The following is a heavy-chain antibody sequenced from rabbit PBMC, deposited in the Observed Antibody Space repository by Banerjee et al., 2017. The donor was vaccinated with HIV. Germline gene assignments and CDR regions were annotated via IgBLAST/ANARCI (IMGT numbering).Heavy chain of an antibody. Sequence: QEQLVESGGGLVQPEGSLTLTCTASGFDFSSNAMCWVRQAPGKGLEYIGWIDTGGSAYYASWVNGRFTISKTSSTTMTLQMTSLTDADTATYFCARAYVIGGTRLDLWGPGTLVTVS. CDR2: IDTGGSA. J-gene: IGHJ3*01. D-gene: IGHD1-1*01. V-gene: IGHV1S47*01. CDR1: GFDFSSNA. CDR3: ARAYVIGGTRLDL.